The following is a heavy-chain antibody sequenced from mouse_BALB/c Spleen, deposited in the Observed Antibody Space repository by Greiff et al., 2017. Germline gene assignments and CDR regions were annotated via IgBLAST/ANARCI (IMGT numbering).Heavy chain of an antibody. CDR3: ARDGGYPSWFAY. CDR2: ISSGGST. D-gene: IGHD2-3*01. CDR1: GFTFSSFG. J-gene: IGHJ3*01. V-gene: IGHV5-6-5*01. Sequence: EVHLVESGGGLVQPGGSRKLSCAASGFTFSSFGMHWVRQAPEKGLEWVASISSGGSTYYPDSVKGRFTISRDNARNILYLQMSSLRSEDTAMYYCARDGGYPSWFAYGGQGTLVTVSA.